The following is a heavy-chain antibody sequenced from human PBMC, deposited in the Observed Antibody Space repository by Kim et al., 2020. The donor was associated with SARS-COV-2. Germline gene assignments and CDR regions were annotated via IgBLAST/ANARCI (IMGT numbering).Heavy chain of an antibody. D-gene: IGHD1-26*01. Sequence: AQKFQGRVTITADKSTSTAYMELSSLRSEDTAVYYCVGYSGSPSDAFDIWGQGTMVTVSS. V-gene: IGHV1-69*02. CDR3: VGYSGSPSDAFDI. J-gene: IGHJ3*02.